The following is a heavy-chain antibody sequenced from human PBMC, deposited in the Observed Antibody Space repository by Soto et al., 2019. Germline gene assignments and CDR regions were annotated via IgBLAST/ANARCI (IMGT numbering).Heavy chain of an antibody. Sequence: PSQTLSLTCAISGDSVSNNTAAWNWIRQSPSRGLEWLGRTYYTSKWHTDYAVSVKSRITVSPDTFKNQFSLQLNSVTPEDTAVYYGAREAANTSFFAYWGQGTLVTVSS. CDR3: AREAANTSFFAY. V-gene: IGHV6-1*01. CDR1: GDSVSNNTAA. J-gene: IGHJ4*02. D-gene: IGHD6-25*01. CDR2: TYYTSKWHT.